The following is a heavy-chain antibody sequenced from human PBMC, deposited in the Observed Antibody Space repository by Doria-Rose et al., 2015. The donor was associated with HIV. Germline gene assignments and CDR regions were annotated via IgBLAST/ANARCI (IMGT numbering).Heavy chain of an antibody. D-gene: IGHD6-25*01. CDR1: GGSVASGTPY. CDR2: IYYSGTT. CDR3: AKQAVNWFDP. Sequence: QVQLQESGPGLVRPSETLSLTCTVSGGSVASGTPYWDWIRPTPGDGLEWAGTIYYSGTTYYNPSLRGRVTISLHTSKNQYSLKLISVTAADTGVYYCAKQAVNWFDPWGQGTLVTVSS. J-gene: IGHJ5*02. V-gene: IGHV4-39*01.